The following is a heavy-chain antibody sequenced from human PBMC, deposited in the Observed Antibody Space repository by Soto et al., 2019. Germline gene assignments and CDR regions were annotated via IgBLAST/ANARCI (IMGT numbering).Heavy chain of an antibody. Sequence: GASVKVSCKASGYTFTDYGISWVRQAPGQGLEWMGWISTYNGDTKYTQNFRGRVTMTADTSTTTAYMELTSLTSDDTATYYCAREYCTSSSCYGSDFWGQGTLVTVSS. CDR2: ISTYNGDT. V-gene: IGHV1-18*01. J-gene: IGHJ4*02. CDR3: AREYCTSSSCYGSDF. D-gene: IGHD2-2*01. CDR1: GYTFTDYG.